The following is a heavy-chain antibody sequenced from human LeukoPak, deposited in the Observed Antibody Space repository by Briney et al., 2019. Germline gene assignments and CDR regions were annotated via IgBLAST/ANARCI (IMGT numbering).Heavy chain of an antibody. D-gene: IGHD6-19*01. Sequence: PGGSLRLSCAASGFTFSSYAMNWVRQAPGKGLEWISYISSSTTTIHYADSVKGRFTISRDNVKNPLYLQMNSLRAEDTAVYYCARYLRSGWSYFDHWGQGTLVTVSS. CDR1: GFTFSSYA. V-gene: IGHV3-48*04. CDR3: ARYLRSGWSYFDH. J-gene: IGHJ4*02. CDR2: ISSSTTTI.